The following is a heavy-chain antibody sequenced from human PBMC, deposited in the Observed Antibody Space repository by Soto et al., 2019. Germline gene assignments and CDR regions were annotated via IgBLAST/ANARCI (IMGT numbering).Heavy chain of an antibody. Sequence: GGSLILSCAASGFTFSSYSMNWVRQAPGKGLEWVSYISSSSSSTIYYADSVKGRFTISRDNAKNSLYLQMNSLRDEDTAVYYCARPEYSSSSYGMDVWGQGTTVTVSS. V-gene: IGHV3-48*02. D-gene: IGHD6-6*01. CDR2: ISSSSSSTI. CDR1: GFTFSSYS. CDR3: ARPEYSSSSYGMDV. J-gene: IGHJ6*02.